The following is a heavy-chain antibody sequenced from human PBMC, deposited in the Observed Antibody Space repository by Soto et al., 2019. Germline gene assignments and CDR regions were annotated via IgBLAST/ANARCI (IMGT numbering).Heavy chain of an antibody. V-gene: IGHV4-59*01. D-gene: IGHD3-3*02. CDR1: GGSISGYS. CDR3: ARGQTKNCHIFFDS. J-gene: IGHJ4*02. Sequence: PSETLSLTCTVSGGSISGYSWSWLRQSPGEGLEWIWYFHHSGTTNYNPSLKSRVTISVDTSNNQLYLRMSAVTAADTAVDYCARGQTKNCHIFFDSWGQGTPVTVSS. CDR2: FHHSGTT.